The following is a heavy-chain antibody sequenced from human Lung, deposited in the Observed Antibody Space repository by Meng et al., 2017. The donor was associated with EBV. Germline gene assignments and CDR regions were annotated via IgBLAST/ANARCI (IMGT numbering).Heavy chain of an antibody. J-gene: IGHJ4*02. D-gene: IGHD7-27*01. CDR3: VRANLGSADY. CDR1: GYSFTGYY. Sequence: QGQLGQSGDEVKKPGASGKVSCKASGYSFTGYYMNWLRQAPGQGLEWVGPITPSSGGTTYAQKFQGRVTMTRDTSISTAYMELSSLRSDDAAIYYCVRANLGSADYWGQGTLVTVSS. V-gene: IGHV1-2*06. CDR2: ITPSSGGT.